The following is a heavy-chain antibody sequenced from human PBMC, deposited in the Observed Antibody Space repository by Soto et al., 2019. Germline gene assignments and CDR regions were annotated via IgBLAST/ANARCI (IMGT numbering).Heavy chain of an antibody. CDR3: ARETPNCSSTSCYRDHFDY. V-gene: IGHV4-59*01. D-gene: IGHD2-2*01. CDR2: IYYSGST. Sequence: SETLSLTCTVSGGSISSYYWSWIRQPPGKGLEWIGYIYYSGSTNYNPSLKGRVTISVDTSKNQFSLKLSSVTAADTAVYYCARETPNCSSTSCYRDHFDYWGQGTLVTVSS. J-gene: IGHJ4*02. CDR1: GGSISSYY.